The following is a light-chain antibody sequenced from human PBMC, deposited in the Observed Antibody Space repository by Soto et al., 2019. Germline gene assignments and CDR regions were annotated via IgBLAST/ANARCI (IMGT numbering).Light chain of an antibody. Sequence: EAVFTQSPSTLSLSPGERATLSCRASQSVSSYLAWYQQKPGQAPRLLIYGASNRATGIPDRFSGSGSGTDFTLTISRLEPEDFAVYYCQQYGGSSRTFGQGTKVDIK. CDR1: QSVSSY. CDR3: QQYGGSSRT. J-gene: IGKJ1*01. V-gene: IGKV3-20*01. CDR2: GAS.